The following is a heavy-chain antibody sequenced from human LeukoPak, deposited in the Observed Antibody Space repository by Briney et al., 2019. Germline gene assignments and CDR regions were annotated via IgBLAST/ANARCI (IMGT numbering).Heavy chain of an antibody. Sequence: QPGGSLRLSCAASGFTFSSYTMTWVRQAPGKGLEWVSATTGSGGSAYYAGSVKGRFIISRDNSKNTLYLQMNSLRAEDTAVYYCAKPVFYTTSSFDYWGQGTLVTVSS. CDR1: GFTFSSYT. CDR2: TTGSGGSA. J-gene: IGHJ4*02. D-gene: IGHD6-6*01. CDR3: AKPVFYTTSSFDY. V-gene: IGHV3-23*01.